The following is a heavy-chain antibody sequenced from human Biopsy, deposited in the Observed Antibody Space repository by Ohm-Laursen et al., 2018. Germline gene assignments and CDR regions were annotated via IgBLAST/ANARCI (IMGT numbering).Heavy chain of an antibody. D-gene: IGHD1-1*01. CDR1: GDSVSNKDAA. J-gene: IGHJ5*02. CDR3: ARETPTGIPFNWFDP. V-gene: IGHV6-1*01. Sequence: QTLSLTCAISGDSVSNKDAAWNWIRRSPSRGLEWLGRTYYRSQWHSDYAVFVRSRITIKPDTSRNQFSLQLNSVTPDDTAVYFCARETPTGIPFNWFDPWGQGTLVTVSS. CDR2: TYYRSQWHS.